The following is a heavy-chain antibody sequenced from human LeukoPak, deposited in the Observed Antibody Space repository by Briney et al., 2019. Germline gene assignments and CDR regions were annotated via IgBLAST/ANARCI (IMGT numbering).Heavy chain of an antibody. CDR1: GGSISSGDYY. D-gene: IGHD5-24*01. CDR2: IYYSGST. Sequence: SETLSLTCTVSGGSISSGDYYWSWIRQPPGKGLEWIGDIYYSGSTYYNPSLKSRVTISVDTSKNQFSLKLSSVTAADTAVYYCARGSRDDYSLRFQWFDPWGQGTLVTVSS. J-gene: IGHJ5*02. CDR3: ARGSRDDYSLRFQWFDP. V-gene: IGHV4-30-4*02.